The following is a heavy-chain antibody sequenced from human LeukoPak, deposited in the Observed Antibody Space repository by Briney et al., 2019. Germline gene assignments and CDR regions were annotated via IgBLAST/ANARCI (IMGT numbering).Heavy chain of an antibody. D-gene: IGHD2-15*01. CDR2: INHSGST. V-gene: IGHV4-61*01. J-gene: IGHJ4*02. Sequence: SETLSLTCSVSGDSVSSGSHYWSWIRQPPGKGLEWIGEINHSGSTNYHPSLKSRVTISVDTSKNQFSLKLSSVTAADTAVYYCARGCSGGTCYSSIDYWGQGTLVTVSS. CDR1: GDSVSSGSHY. CDR3: ARGCSGGTCYSSIDY.